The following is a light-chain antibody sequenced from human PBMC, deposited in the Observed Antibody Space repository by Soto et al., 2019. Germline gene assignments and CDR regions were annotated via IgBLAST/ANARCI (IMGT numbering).Light chain of an antibody. CDR3: QQSYSTPQT. V-gene: IGKV1-8*01. J-gene: IGKJ1*01. CDR1: QGISSY. Sequence: AIRMTHSPSSFSASTGDRVTITCRASQGISSYLAWYQQKPGKAPKVLIYHASTMQSGVPSRFSGSGSGTDFTLTISSLQPEDFATYYCQQSYSTPQTFGQGTKVDIK. CDR2: HAS.